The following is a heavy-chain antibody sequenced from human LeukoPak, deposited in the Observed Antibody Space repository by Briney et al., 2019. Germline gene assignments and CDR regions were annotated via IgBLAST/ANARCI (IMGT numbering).Heavy chain of an antibody. D-gene: IGHD3-10*01. CDR1: GFTFSSYA. CDR2: ISGSGGST. Sequence: GSLRLSCAASGFTFSSYAMSWVRQAPGKGLEWVSAISGSGGSTYYADSVKGRFTISRDNSKNTLYLQMNSLRAEDTAVYYCAQGVRGVIGLGAFDIWGQGTMVTVSS. CDR3: AQGVRGVIGLGAFDI. V-gene: IGHV3-23*01. J-gene: IGHJ3*02.